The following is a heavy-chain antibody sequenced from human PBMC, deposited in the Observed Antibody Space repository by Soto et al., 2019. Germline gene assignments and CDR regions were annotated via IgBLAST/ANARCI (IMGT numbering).Heavy chain of an antibody. J-gene: IGHJ4*01. CDR1: GFSFTTYA. Sequence: GGSLRLSCAASGFSFTTYAMNWVRQAPGKGLEWVSAISSTGGAVFYADSVKGRFTMSRDNPKNTLFLQMNSLRDDDTAVYYCARIGESSFTDYWCHGILVTVSS. V-gene: IGHV3-23*01. CDR3: ARIGESSFTDY. D-gene: IGHD3-10*01. CDR2: ISSTGGAV.